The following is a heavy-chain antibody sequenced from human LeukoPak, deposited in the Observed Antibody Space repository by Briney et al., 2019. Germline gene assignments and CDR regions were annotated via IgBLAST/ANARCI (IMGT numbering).Heavy chain of an antibody. J-gene: IGHJ6*02. CDR2: ISDSGGNT. CDR3: LNYGMGV. V-gene: IGHV3-23*01. Sequence: GGSLRLSCAASGFTFRSYAMSWVRQAAGKGLEWVSAISDSGGNTYYADSVKSRFTISRDNSKNTMYLQMNSLRAEDTAVYYCLNYGMGVWGQGTTVTVSS. CDR1: GFTFRSYA.